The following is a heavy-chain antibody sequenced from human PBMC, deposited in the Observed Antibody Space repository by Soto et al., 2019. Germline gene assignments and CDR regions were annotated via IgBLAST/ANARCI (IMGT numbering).Heavy chain of an antibody. CDR3: ARAMGGLYYYNYGMDV. J-gene: IGHJ6*02. Sequence: GGSLRLSCAASGFTFSSYAMHWVRQAPGKGLEWVAVISYDGSNKYYADSVKGRFTISRDNSKNTLYLQMNSLRAEDTAVYYCARAMGGLYYYNYGMDVWGQGTTVTVSS. D-gene: IGHD1-26*01. V-gene: IGHV3-30-3*01. CDR1: GFTFSSYA. CDR2: ISYDGSNK.